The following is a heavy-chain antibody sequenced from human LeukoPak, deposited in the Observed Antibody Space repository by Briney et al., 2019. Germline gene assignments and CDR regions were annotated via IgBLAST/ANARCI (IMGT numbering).Heavy chain of an antibody. Sequence: GGSLRLSCAASGFTFSSNWMHWVRQAPGKGLVWVSRIKGDGSSTSYADSVKGRFTISRDNARNTLFLQMNSLRAEDTAVYYCVRDGVGAPPFDYWGQGALVTVSS. J-gene: IGHJ4*02. V-gene: IGHV3-74*01. CDR2: IKGDGSST. CDR1: GFTFSSNW. D-gene: IGHD1-26*01. CDR3: VRDGVGAPPFDY.